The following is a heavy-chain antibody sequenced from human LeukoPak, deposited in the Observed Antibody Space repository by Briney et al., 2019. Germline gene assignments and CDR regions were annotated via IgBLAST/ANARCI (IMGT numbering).Heavy chain of an antibody. D-gene: IGHD5-24*01. CDR1: GGSISNYY. V-gene: IGHV4-59*08. CDR3: ARGDGYNSGPFDY. J-gene: IGHJ4*02. CDR2: IYYTGGA. Sequence: PSETLSLTCTVSGGSISNYYWSWIRQPPGKELEWIGFIYYTGGANYNPSLKSRVTISVDTSKNQFSLKLTSVTAADTAVYYCARGDGYNSGPFDYWGQGTLVIVSS.